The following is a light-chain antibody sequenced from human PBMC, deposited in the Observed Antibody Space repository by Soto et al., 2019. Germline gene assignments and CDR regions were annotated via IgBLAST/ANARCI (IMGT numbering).Light chain of an antibody. Sequence: DIQMTQSPSSLSASLGARVTITCRASQSISSSLNWYQQKPGKAPKLLIYAASSLRSGVSSRFRGSGSGTDFILTISSLQPEDFATYYCQQSYSTPLLTFGGGTKVEIK. CDR1: QSISSS. CDR2: AAS. J-gene: IGKJ4*01. V-gene: IGKV1-39*01. CDR3: QQSYSTPLLT.